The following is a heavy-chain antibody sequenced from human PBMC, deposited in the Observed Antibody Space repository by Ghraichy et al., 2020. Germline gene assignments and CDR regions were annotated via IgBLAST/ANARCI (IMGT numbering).Heavy chain of an antibody. D-gene: IGHD1-1*01. Sequence: ASVKVSCKASGYTFRRYTIHWMRQAPGQGLEWMGWIAPDNGYTMYSDKFQGRITITRDTSASTVYLELSRLRSEDTAVYYCARLYRARTTDVDYWGQGTLITVSS. CDR1: GYTFRRYT. V-gene: IGHV1-3*01. CDR2: IAPDNGYT. J-gene: IGHJ4*02. CDR3: ARLYRARTTDVDY.